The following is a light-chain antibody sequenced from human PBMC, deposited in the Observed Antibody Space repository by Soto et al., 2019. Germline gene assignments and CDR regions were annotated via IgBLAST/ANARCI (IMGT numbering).Light chain of an antibody. CDR1: QSVLYSANNKNY. CDR2: WAS. Sequence: DIVMTQSPDSLAVSLGERATINCKSSQSVLYSANNKNYLGWFQQKAGQPPKLLIYWASTRESGVPDRFSGSGSGTDFTLTISSLQAEXVAXXXXXXXYGSPWTFGQGTRVEIK. J-gene: IGKJ1*01. CDR3: XXXYGSPWT. V-gene: IGKV4-1*01.